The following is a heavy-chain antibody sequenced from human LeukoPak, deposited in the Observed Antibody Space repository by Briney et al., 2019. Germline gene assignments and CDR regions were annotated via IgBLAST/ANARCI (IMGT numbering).Heavy chain of an antibody. CDR1: GFTFSSYA. CDR2: ISGSGGTT. J-gene: IGHJ6*03. CDR3: AGSDTYYYYYMDV. Sequence: GGSLRLSCAASGFTFSSYAMSWVRQAPGKGLEWVSAISGSGGTTYYAASVRGRFTISRDNSKNTLYLQMNSLRAEGTAVYYCAGSDTYYYYYMDVWGKGTTVTVSS. V-gene: IGHV3-23*01. D-gene: IGHD5-18*01.